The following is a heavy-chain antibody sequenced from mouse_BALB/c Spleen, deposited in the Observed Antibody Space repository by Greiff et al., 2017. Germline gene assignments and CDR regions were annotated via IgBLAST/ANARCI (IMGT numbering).Heavy chain of an antibody. V-gene: IGHV1-80*01. Sequence: VQLQQSGAELVRPGSSVKISCKASGYAFSRSWMNWVKQRPGQGLEWIGQIYPGDGDTNYNGKFKGKATLTADKSSSTAYMQLSSLTSEDSAVYFCARFGYDLPYAMDYWGQGTSVTVSS. D-gene: IGHD2-2*01. CDR1: GYAFSRSW. CDR3: ARFGYDLPYAMDY. J-gene: IGHJ4*01. CDR2: IYPGDGDT.